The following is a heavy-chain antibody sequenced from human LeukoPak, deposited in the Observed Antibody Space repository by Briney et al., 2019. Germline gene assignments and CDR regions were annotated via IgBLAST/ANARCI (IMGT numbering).Heavy chain of an antibody. CDR3: AREVVAATSEQNWFDP. CDR1: GGSISTSSYY. J-gene: IGHJ5*02. V-gene: IGHV4-39*07. Sequence: SETLSLTCTVSGGSISTSSYYWGWVRQPPGKGLEWIGNIFYSGSTYYSPSLKSRVTISVDTSKNQFSLKLSSVTAADTAVYYCAREVVAATSEQNWFDPWGQGTLVTVSS. CDR2: IFYSGST. D-gene: IGHD2-15*01.